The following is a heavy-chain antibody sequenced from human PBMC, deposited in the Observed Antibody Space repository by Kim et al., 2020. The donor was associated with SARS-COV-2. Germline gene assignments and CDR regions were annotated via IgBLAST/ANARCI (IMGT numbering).Heavy chain of an antibody. CDR3: ARVPDEYYYGSGGFDP. D-gene: IGHD3-10*01. CDR1: GGTFSSYA. V-gene: IGHV1-69*13. Sequence: SVKVSCKASGGTFSSYAISWVRQAPGQGLEWMGGIIPIFGTANYAQKFQGRVTITADESTSTAYMELSSLRSEDTAVYYCARVPDEYYYGSGGFDPWGQGTLVTVSS. J-gene: IGHJ5*02. CDR2: IIPIFGTA.